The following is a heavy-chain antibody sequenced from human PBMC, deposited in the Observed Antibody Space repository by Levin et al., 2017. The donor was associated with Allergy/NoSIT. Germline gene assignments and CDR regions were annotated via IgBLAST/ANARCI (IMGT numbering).Heavy chain of an antibody. J-gene: IGHJ4*02. CDR1: GYTFTGYY. D-gene: IGHD4-17*01. Sequence: GESLKISCKASGYTFTGYYMHWVRQAPGQGLEWMGRINPNSGGTNYAQKFQGRVTMTRDTSISTAYMELSRLRSDDTAVYYCARDGQGTTVTTFDYWGQGTLVTVSS. CDR2: INPNSGGT. CDR3: ARDGQGTTVTTFDY. V-gene: IGHV1-2*06.